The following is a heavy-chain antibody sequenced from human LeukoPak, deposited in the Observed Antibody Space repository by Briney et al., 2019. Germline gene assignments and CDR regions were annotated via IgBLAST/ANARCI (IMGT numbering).Heavy chain of an antibody. CDR3: ARDWPHFDY. Sequence: GGPLGLSCAASGLTLGNYAMAGAGQAPGKGLEWVAVISYDGSNKYYADSVKGRFTISRDNSKNTLYLQMNSLRAEDTAVYYCARDWPHFDYWGQGTLVTVSS. J-gene: IGHJ4*02. CDR2: ISYDGSNK. CDR1: GLTLGNYA. V-gene: IGHV3-30*14.